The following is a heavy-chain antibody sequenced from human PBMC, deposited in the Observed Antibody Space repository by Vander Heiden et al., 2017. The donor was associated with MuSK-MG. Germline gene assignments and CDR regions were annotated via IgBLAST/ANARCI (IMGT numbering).Heavy chain of an antibody. Sequence: GEVKKPGASVKVSCKASGYTFTSYDINWVRQATGQGLEWMGWMNPNSGNTGYAQKFQGRVTMTRNTSISTAYMELSSLRSEDTAVYYCARGALGAAAGTSQPLERPAADYWGQGTLVTVSS. V-gene: IGHV1-8*01. CDR1: GYTFTSYD. D-gene: IGHD6-13*01. CDR2: MNPNSGNT. J-gene: IGHJ4*02. CDR3: ARGALGAAAGTSQPLERPAADY.